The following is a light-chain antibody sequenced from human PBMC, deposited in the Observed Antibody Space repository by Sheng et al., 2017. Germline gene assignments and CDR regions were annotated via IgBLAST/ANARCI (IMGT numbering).Light chain of an antibody. Sequence: SYELTQPPSVSVSPGQTANITCSGDKLGTKYASWYRQKPGQSPVLVIYQDSRRPSGIPERFSGSNSGNTATLTISGTQAMDEADYYCQAWDSSTVVFGGGTKLTVL. J-gene: IGLJ2*01. CDR2: QDS. CDR1: KLGTKY. CDR3: QAWDSSTVV. V-gene: IGLV3-1*01.